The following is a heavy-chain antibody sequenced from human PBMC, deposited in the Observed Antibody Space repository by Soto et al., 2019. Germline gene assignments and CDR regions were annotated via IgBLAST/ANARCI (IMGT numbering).Heavy chain of an antibody. Sequence: QVQLVQSGAEVKKPGASVKVSCKASGYTFTSYYMHWVRQAPGQGLEWMGIINPSGGSTSYAQKFQGRATMTRETSTSTVDMELSSLRSEDTAVYYCARGWRYSSSWDNWFDPWGQGTLVTVSS. CDR2: INPSGGST. CDR3: ARGWRYSSSWDNWFDP. D-gene: IGHD6-13*01. V-gene: IGHV1-46*03. CDR1: GYTFTSYY. J-gene: IGHJ5*02.